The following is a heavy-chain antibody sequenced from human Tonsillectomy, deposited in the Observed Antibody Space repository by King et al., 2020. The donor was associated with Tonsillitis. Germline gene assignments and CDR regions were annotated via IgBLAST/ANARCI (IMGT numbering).Heavy chain of an antibody. CDR1: GGTFSSYA. CDR3: AREGSEGLAGTFDY. J-gene: IGHJ4*02. D-gene: IGHD6-19*01. CDR2: IIPILGFT. V-gene: IGHV1-69*09. Sequence: VQLVESGAEVKKPGSSVRVSCKASGGTFSSYAVTWVRQAPGQGLEWMGRIIPILGFTNYAQKFQGRVTITADKSTSTAYMDLSSLTSEDTAVFYCAREGSEGLAGTFDYWGQGTLVTVSS.